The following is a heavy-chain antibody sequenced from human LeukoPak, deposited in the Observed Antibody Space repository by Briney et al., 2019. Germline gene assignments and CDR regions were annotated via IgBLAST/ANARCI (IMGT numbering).Heavy chain of an antibody. CDR1: GFTFSSYA. D-gene: IGHD1-26*01. V-gene: IGHV3-30-3*01. Sequence: GGSLRLSCAASGFTFSSYAMHWVRQAPGKGLEWVAVISYDGSNKYYADSVKGRFTISRDNAKNSLYLQMNSLRDEDTAVYYCARDRGPSGSNYGDAFDIWGQGTMVTVSS. CDR3: ARDRGPSGSNYGDAFDI. J-gene: IGHJ3*02. CDR2: ISYDGSNK.